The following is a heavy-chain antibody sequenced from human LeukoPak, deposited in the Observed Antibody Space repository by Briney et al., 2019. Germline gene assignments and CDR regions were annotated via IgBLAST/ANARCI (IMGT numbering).Heavy chain of an antibody. Sequence: PSETLSLTCTVSGGSISSHYWSWIRQPPGKGLEWIGYIYYSGSTYYNPSLKSRVTISVDTSKNQFSLKLSSVTAADTAVYYCARYYYDSSGYPYFDYWGQGTLVTVSS. CDR1: GGSISSHY. D-gene: IGHD3-22*01. CDR2: IYYSGST. V-gene: IGHV4-59*08. J-gene: IGHJ4*02. CDR3: ARYYYDSSGYPYFDY.